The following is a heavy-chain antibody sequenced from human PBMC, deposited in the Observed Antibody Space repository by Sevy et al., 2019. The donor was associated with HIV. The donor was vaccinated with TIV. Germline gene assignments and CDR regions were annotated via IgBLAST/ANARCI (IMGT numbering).Heavy chain of an antibody. CDR3: ATDSVLLKGRYYDSSGYYLHY. V-gene: IGHV1-24*01. D-gene: IGHD3-22*01. CDR2: FDPEDGET. Sequence: ASVKVSCKVSGYIFTELSMHWVRQAPGKGLEWKGGFDPEDGETIYAQKFQGRVTMTEDTSTDTAYMDLSRLRSEDTAVYYCATDSVLLKGRYYDSSGYYLHYWGQGTLVTVSS. J-gene: IGHJ4*02. CDR1: GYIFTELS.